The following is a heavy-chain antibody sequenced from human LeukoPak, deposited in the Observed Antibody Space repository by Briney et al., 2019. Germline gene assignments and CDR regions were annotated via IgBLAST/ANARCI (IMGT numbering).Heavy chain of an antibody. V-gene: IGHV3-23*01. J-gene: IGHJ5*02. CDR1: GFTFTNYA. Sequence: GGSLRLSCAASGFTFTNYAMSWVRQAPGKGLEWVSAISGTGGSTYYADSVKGRFTISKDNSKNTLYLQMNSLRAEDTAIYYCAKAHDFWSGYYGSGWFDPWGQGTLVTVSS. D-gene: IGHD3-3*01. CDR3: AKAHDFWSGYYGSGWFDP. CDR2: ISGTGGST.